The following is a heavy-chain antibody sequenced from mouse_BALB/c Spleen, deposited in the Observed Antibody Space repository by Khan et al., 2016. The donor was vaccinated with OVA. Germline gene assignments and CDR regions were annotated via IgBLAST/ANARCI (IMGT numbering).Heavy chain of an antibody. V-gene: IGHV1-77*01. D-gene: IGHD1-1*01. Sequence: VQLQESVPELVNPGASLKVSCKASGYTFTDYIIGWVKQSTRQGLEWIGDIFPGSGTPYYNEKFKDKATLTADKSSNTAYMQLSSLPSEDSAVYFCARGGYSVFAYWGQGTLVTVSA. CDR1: GYTFTDYI. CDR2: IFPGSGTP. CDR3: ARGGYSVFAY. J-gene: IGHJ3*01.